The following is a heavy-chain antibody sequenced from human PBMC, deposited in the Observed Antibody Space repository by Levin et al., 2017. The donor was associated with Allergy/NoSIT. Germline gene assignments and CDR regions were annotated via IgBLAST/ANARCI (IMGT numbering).Heavy chain of an antibody. D-gene: IGHD6-19*01. J-gene: IGHJ5*02. CDR1: GITFNNA. CDR3: AGDLMAVPGTGLDQ. V-gene: IGHV3-23*01. CDR2: ISGSGSRT. Sequence: GGSLRLSCRGSGITFNNALSWVRQAPGKGLEWVAAISGSGSRTFYADSVKGRFTISRDNSRDTLYLQMNSLRVEDTALYYCAGDLMAVPGTGLDQWGQGTLVTVSS.